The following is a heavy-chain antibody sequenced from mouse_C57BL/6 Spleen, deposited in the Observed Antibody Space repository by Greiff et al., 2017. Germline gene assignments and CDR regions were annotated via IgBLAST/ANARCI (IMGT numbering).Heavy chain of an antibody. D-gene: IGHD1-1*01. V-gene: IGHV5-17*01. Sequence: DVQLVESGGGLVKPGGSLKLSCAASGFTFSDYGMHWVRQAPEKGLAWVAYISSGSSTIYYADTVKGRFTISRDTAKNTLFLQMTSLRSADTAMYYCARGLYYYGSSYGGCAYWGQGTLVTVSA. CDR1: GFTFSDYG. J-gene: IGHJ3*01. CDR3: ARGLYYYGSSYGGCAY. CDR2: ISSGSSTI.